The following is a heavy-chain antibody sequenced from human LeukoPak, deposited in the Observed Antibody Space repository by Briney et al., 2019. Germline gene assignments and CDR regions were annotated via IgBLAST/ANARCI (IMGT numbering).Heavy chain of an antibody. Sequence: GGSLRLSCAASAFTFSDYAMTWVRRAPGKGLEWVSGTSAGDGSRHYADSVKGRFTISRDNFKNTLYLQMNSLRAEDTAVYYCAKTLGSGGFFFAFDIWGQGTMVTVSS. V-gene: IGHV3-23*01. J-gene: IGHJ3*02. CDR3: AKTLGSGGFFFAFDI. CDR2: TSAGDGSR. D-gene: IGHD2-15*01. CDR1: AFTFSDYA.